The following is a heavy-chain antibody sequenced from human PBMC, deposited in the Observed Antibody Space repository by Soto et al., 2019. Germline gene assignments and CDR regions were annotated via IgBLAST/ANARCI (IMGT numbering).Heavy chain of an antibody. CDR1: GGTFSSYT. D-gene: IGHD2-2*01. J-gene: IGHJ4*02. CDR3: ARVSITGPIQVAFDY. Sequence: QVQLVQSGAEVKKPGSSVKVSCKASGGTFSSYTISWVRQAPGQGLEWMGRIIPILGIANYAQKFQGRVTITADKSTSTAYMELSSLRSEDTAVYYCARVSITGPIQVAFDYWGQGTLVTVSS. V-gene: IGHV1-69*02. CDR2: IIPILGIA.